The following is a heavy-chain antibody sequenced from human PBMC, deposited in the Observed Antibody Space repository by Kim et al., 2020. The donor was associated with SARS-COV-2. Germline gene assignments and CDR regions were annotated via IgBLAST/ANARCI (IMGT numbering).Heavy chain of an antibody. CDR3: TRSLEY. V-gene: IGHV3-7*01. CDR1: GFIFSNSW. CDR2: ISADGSQK. J-gene: IGHJ4*02. Sequence: GGSLRLSCAASGFIFSNSWMTWVRQAPGKGLEWVATISADGSQKYHVDSVKGRFTTSRDNAENSLYLQMNSLRVEDTAIYYCTRSLEYRGQGTLVIVAS.